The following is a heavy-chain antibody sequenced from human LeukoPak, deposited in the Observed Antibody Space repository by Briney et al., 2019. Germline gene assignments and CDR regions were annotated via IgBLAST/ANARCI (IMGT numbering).Heavy chain of an antibody. D-gene: IGHD3-10*01. V-gene: IGHV3-30-3*01. CDR2: ISYDGSNK. CDR1: GFTFSSYA. Sequence: GRSLRLSCAASGFTFSSYAMHWVRQAPGKGLEWVAVISYDGSNKYYADSVKGRFTISRDNSKNTLYLQMNSLRAEDTAVYYCARDRHSFGSNYYYYGMDVWGQGTTVTVSS. CDR3: ARDRHSFGSNYYYYGMDV. J-gene: IGHJ6*02.